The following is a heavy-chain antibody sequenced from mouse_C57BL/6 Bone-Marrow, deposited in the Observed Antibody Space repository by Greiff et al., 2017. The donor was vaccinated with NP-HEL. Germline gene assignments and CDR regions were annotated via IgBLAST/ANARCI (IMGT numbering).Heavy chain of an antibody. CDR1: GYAFTNYL. Sequence: VQLQQSGAELVRPGTSVKVSCKASGYAFTNYLIEWVKQRPGQGLEWIGVINPGSGGTNYNEKFKGKATLTADKSSSTAYMQLSSLTSEDSAVYFCARSTVEAMDYWGQGTSVTVSS. J-gene: IGHJ4*01. CDR3: ARSTVEAMDY. V-gene: IGHV1-54*01. CDR2: INPGSGGT. D-gene: IGHD1-1*01.